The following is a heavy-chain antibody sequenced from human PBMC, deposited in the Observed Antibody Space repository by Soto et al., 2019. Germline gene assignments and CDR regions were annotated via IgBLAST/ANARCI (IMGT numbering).Heavy chain of an antibody. CDR1: RYTFTSYA. D-gene: IGHD5-12*01. CDR2: INAGNGNT. V-gene: IGHV1-3*01. Sequence: QVQLVQSGAEVKKPGASVKVSCKASRYTFTSYAMHWVRQAPGQRLEWMGWINAGNGNTKYSQKFQGRVTITRDTSASTAYMELSSLRSEDTAVYYCARWARIRGYSGYDLNPAPAYYYYYGMDVWGQGTTVTVSS. CDR3: ARWARIRGYSGYDLNPAPAYYYYYGMDV. J-gene: IGHJ6*02.